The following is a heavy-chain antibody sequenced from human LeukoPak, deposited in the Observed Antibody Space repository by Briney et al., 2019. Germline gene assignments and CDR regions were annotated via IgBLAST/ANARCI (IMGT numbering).Heavy chain of an antibody. J-gene: IGHJ4*02. CDR3: AKDGWELLGDARNDY. CDR1: GFTFSSYA. CDR2: ISGSGGST. V-gene: IGHV3-23*01. Sequence: PGGSLRLSCAASGFTFSSYAMSWVRQAPGKGLEWVSGISGSGGSTYYADSVKGRFTISRDNSKNTLYLQMNSLRAEDTAVYYCAKDGWELLGDARNDYWGQGTLVTVSS. D-gene: IGHD1-26*01.